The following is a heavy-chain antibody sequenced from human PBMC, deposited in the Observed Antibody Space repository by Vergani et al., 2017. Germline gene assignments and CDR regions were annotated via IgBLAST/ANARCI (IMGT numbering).Heavy chain of an antibody. D-gene: IGHD3-10*01. CDR3: ARPVGPSAIADGYHV. Sequence: QLQLQESGPGLVKPSETLSLSCRVSGDYISRSHYYWGFIRQPPGKGLEWIGSISSSGSPYYNPTLQSRLAFSVDTSKNLFSLRLKSVTATDTGMYYCARPVGPSAIADGYHVWGQGTMVTVSS. J-gene: IGHJ3*01. CDR2: ISSSGSP. CDR1: GDYISRSHYY. V-gene: IGHV4-39*02.